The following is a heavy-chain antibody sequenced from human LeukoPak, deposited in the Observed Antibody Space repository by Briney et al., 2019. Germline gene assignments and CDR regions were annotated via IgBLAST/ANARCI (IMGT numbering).Heavy chain of an antibody. CDR3: ARLIGDLARFDP. CDR1: GSTSSSSYY. V-gene: IGHV4-39*07. CDR2: IYYSGST. D-gene: IGHD3-16*01. J-gene: IGHJ5*02. Sequence: SETLSLTCTVSGSTSSSSYYWGCFLQPPGKRLQWIGSIYYSGSTYYNPSLRSRVTISVDTSKNQFSLKLSSVTAADTAVYYCARLIGDLARFDPWGQGTLVTVSS.